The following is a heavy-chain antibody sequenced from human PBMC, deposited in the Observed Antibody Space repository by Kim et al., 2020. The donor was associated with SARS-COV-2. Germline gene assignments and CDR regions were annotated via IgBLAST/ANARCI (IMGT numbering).Heavy chain of an antibody. Sequence: SETLSLTCTVSGVSINSATYYWTWIRQHPGKCLEWIGYIYYSGSTYCNPSLKIRVTISIDTSQNQFYLKLGSVTAADTAFYYCARSGGGVPAAMSVDYWGLGTQVTVSS. CDR3: ARSGGGVPAAMSVDY. CDR2: IYYSGST. D-gene: IGHD2-2*01. CDR1: GVSINSATYY. J-gene: IGHJ4*02. V-gene: IGHV4-31*03.